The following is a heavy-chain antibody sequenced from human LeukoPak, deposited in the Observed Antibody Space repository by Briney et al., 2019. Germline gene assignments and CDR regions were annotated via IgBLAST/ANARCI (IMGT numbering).Heavy chain of an antibody. V-gene: IGHV3-7*03. CDR2: IQPDGSEQ. J-gene: IGHJ4*02. CDR1: GFTFSRNW. CDR3: AKDIFHGAAGTGCFDY. Sequence: QPGGSLRLSCVASGFTFSRNWMSWVRQAPGKGLEWVGNIQPDGSEQYPVDSVKGRFTISRDNAKNSLYLQMNSLRAEDMALYYCAKDIFHGAAGTGCFDYWGQGTLVTVSS. D-gene: IGHD6-13*01.